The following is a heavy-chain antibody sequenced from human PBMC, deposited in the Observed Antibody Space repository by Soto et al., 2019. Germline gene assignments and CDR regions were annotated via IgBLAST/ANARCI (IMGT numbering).Heavy chain of an antibody. Sequence: GGSLRLSCAASGFTFSSYAMSWVRQAPGKGLEWVSAISGSGGSTYYADSVKGRFTISRDNSKNTLYLQMNSLRAEDTAVYYCAKDLYVDTAMLVDYWGQGTLVTVSS. J-gene: IGHJ4*02. V-gene: IGHV3-23*01. CDR3: AKDLYVDTAMLVDY. CDR2: ISGSGGST. D-gene: IGHD5-18*01. CDR1: GFTFSSYA.